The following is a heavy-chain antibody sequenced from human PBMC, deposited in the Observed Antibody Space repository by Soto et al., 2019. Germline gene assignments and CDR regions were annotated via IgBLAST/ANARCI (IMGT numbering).Heavy chain of an antibody. D-gene: IGHD3-16*02. CDR1: GFTFSSFW. Sequence: GGSLRLSCVVSGFTFSSFWMCWIRQAPGKGLEWVANMNQDGSEIAYVDSVKGRFTVSRDNAKNSVYLQMNSLIVEDTAVYFCARDFSYQRFDHWGQGALVTVSS. CDR3: ARDFSYQRFDH. V-gene: IGHV3-7*01. J-gene: IGHJ4*02. CDR2: MNQDGSEI.